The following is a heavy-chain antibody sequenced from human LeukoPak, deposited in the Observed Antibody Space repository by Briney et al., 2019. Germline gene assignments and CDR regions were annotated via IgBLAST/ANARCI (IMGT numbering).Heavy chain of an antibody. J-gene: IGHJ4*02. CDR1: GYTFTSYG. V-gene: IGHV1-2*02. D-gene: IGHD3-16*02. Sequence: ASVKVSCKASGYTFTSYGISWVRQAPGQGLEWMGWINPNSGGTNYAQKFQGRVTMTRDTSISTAYMELSRLRSDDTAVYYCAAGPVWGSYRLFDYWGQGTLVTVSS. CDR3: AAGPVWGSYRLFDY. CDR2: INPNSGGT.